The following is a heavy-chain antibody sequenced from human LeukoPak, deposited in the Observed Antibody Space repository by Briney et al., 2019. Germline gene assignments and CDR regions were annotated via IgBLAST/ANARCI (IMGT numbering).Heavy chain of an antibody. Sequence: GGSLRLSCAASGFTFSSYAMHWVRQAPGKGLEWVAVISYDGSNKYYADSVKGRSTISRDNSKNTLYLQMSSLRAEDTAVYYCASGMVATWAYFDYWGQGTLVTVSS. D-gene: IGHD5-12*01. CDR3: ASGMVATWAYFDY. CDR1: GFTFSSYA. V-gene: IGHV3-30*04. J-gene: IGHJ4*02. CDR2: ISYDGSNK.